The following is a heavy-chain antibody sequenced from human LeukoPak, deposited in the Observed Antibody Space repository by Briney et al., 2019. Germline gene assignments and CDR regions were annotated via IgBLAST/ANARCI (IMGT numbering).Heavy chain of an antibody. Sequence: GASVKVSCKASGYTFTSYYMHWVRQAPGQGLEWMGIINPSGGSTSYAQKFQGRVTMTRVTSTSTVYMELSSLRSEDTAVYYCARCEYSGYDHLRAFDIWGQGTMVTVSS. V-gene: IGHV1-46*03. CDR3: ARCEYSGYDHLRAFDI. CDR1: GYTFTSYY. J-gene: IGHJ3*02. D-gene: IGHD5-12*01. CDR2: INPSGGST.